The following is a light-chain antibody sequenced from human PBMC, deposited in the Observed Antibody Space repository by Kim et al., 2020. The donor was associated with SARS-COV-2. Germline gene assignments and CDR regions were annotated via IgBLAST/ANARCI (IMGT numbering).Light chain of an antibody. CDR1: KLGDKY. V-gene: IGLV3-1*01. CDR3: QAWDSSTVV. Sequence: VSPGQTASITCSGDKLGDKYACWYQQKPGQSPVLVIYHDSKRPSGIPERFSGSNSGNTATLTISGTQAMDEADYYCQAWDSSTVVFGGGTKVTVL. CDR2: HDS. J-gene: IGLJ2*01.